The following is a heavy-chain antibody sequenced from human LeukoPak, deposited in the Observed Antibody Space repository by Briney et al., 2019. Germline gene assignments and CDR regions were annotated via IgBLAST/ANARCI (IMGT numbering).Heavy chain of an antibody. CDR2: IGIDSGNT. D-gene: IGHD1-1*01. J-gene: IGHJ4*02. CDR1: GFPFIEYS. Sequence: PGGSLRLSCTASGFPFIEYSMNRVRQAPGKGLEWISYIGIDSGNTKYADSVRGRFTISADKAKNSLYLQMNSLRVEDTAVYYCARDHNYAFDNWGQGTLVSVAS. CDR3: ARDHNYAFDN. V-gene: IGHV3-48*01.